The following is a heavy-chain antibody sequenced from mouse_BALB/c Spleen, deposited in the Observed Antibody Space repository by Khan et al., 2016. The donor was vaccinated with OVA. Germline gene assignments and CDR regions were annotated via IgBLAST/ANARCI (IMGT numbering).Heavy chain of an antibody. Sequence: VQLKESGAELVRSGASVNLSCTASGFSIKDYYMHWVKQRPEQGLEWIGWIDPENGDTEYAPKFQGKATVTADTSSNTAYLQLSSLTSEDTAVFYGYRADVRFAYWGQGTLVTVSA. V-gene: IGHV14-4*02. CDR2: IDPENGDT. J-gene: IGHJ3*01. CDR3: YRADVRFAY. D-gene: IGHD3-3*01. CDR1: GFSIKDYY.